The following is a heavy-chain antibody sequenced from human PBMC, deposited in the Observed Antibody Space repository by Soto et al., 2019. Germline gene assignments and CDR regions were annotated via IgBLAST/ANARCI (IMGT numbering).Heavy chain of an antibody. CDR2: IYWDNDK. V-gene: IGHV2-5*02. CDR3: ALLTYTYRGVIGLDAFAI. Sequence: QITLKESAPTLVQHTQTLTLRCTFSGFSLSSVGVGVGWIRQPPGKALEWIAVIYWDNDKRYNSSRSNMHNINKDRDRNQVVVTMINMEHVHTGTYYCALLTYTYRGVIGLDAFAIWGQGTLVTVSS. CDR1: GFSLSSVGVG. J-gene: IGHJ1*01. D-gene: IGHD3-16*02.